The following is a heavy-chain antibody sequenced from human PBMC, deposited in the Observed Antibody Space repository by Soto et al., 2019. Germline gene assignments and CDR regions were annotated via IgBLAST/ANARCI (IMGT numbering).Heavy chain of an antibody. D-gene: IGHD5-18*01. Sequence: GGSLRLSCAACGFTFSSYGMHWVRQAPGKGLEWVAVISYDGSNKYYADSVKGRFTISRDNSKNTLYLQMDSLRAEDTAVYYCAKAHGYGLFDYWGQGTLVTVSS. CDR1: GFTFSSYG. V-gene: IGHV3-30*18. J-gene: IGHJ4*02. CDR3: AKAHGYGLFDY. CDR2: ISYDGSNK.